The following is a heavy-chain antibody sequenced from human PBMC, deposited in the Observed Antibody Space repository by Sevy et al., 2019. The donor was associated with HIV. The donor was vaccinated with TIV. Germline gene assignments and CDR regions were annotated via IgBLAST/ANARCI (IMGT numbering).Heavy chain of an antibody. CDR3: ARGNSGSFDY. J-gene: IGHJ4*02. CDR1: GFTFSTYW. CDR2: IKQDESEK. V-gene: IGHV3-7*04. D-gene: IGHD3-22*01. Sequence: GGSLRLSCAASGFTFSTYWVHLVRQAPGKWLEGVANIKQDESEKYYVASVKGRFTISRDNAKNSLYLQMNSLRPGDTAVYYCARGNSGSFDYWGQGTLVTVSS.